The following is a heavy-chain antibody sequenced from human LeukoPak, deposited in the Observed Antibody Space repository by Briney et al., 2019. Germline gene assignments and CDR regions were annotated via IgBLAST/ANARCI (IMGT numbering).Heavy chain of an antibody. CDR2: IYPGDADT. Sequence: GEALKISCKGSGYSFTSYWIAWVRQMPGKGLEGMGIIYPGDADTRYSPSFQGRVTMSADKSISTVYLRWSSLSATDTAMYHCARHGSGSKFSGIPIDYCGQGTLVTVSS. D-gene: IGHD3-10*01. CDR1: GYSFTSYW. CDR3: ARHGSGSKFSGIPIDY. J-gene: IGHJ4*02. V-gene: IGHV5-51*01.